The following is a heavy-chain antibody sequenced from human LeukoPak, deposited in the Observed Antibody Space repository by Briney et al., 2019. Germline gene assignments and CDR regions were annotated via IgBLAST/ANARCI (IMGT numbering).Heavy chain of an antibody. CDR2: IYSSGST. CDR1: GGSISSGGYY. CDR3: ARGTWRQSLDY. V-gene: IGHV4-61*08. Sequence: SETLSLTCTVSGGSISSGGYYWSWIRQHPGKGLEWIGYIYSSGSTNYNPSLKSRVTISVDTSKNQFSLKLSSVTAADTAVYYCARGTWRQSLDYWGQGTLVTVSS. J-gene: IGHJ4*02. D-gene: IGHD2-2*01.